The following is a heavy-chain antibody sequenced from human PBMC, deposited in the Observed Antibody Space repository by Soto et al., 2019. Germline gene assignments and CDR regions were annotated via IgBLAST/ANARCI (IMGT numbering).Heavy chain of an antibody. J-gene: IGHJ3*02. CDR1: GVSFSSYY. Sequence: SETLSLTCTVSGVSFSSYYWSWIRQPPGKGLEWIGYIHYSGSTSYNPSLKSRVAISVDTSKNQFSLKLSSVTAADTAVYYCAKQSRPPGILPGYYLRFDIWGQGTMVSVSS. CDR2: IHYSGST. CDR3: AKQSRPPGILPGYYLRFDI. V-gene: IGHV4-59*08. D-gene: IGHD3-9*01.